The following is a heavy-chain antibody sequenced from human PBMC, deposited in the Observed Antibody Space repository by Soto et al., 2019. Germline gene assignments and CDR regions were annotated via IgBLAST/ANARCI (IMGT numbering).Heavy chain of an antibody. J-gene: IGHJ4*02. Sequence: GGSLRLSCEASGFSFSRYVMHWVRQSPGMGLEWVAFMSYDGSDTFYADSVKGRFTISRDNSKNTLFLHMSNLRAEDTAMYYCTIVRVADSALDHWGQGTLVTVSS. CDR2: MSYDGSDT. CDR1: GFSFSRYV. D-gene: IGHD3-10*02. V-gene: IGHV3-30*02. CDR3: TIVRVADSALDH.